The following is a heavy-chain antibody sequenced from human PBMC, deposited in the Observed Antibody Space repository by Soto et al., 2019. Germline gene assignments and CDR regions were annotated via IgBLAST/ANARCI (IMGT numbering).Heavy chain of an antibody. D-gene: IGHD2-8*02. CDR2: INPMFNEP. CDR3: SRAPHSTGWGSHAFYGIDV. CDR1: GDTFSNFA. J-gene: IGHJ6*02. V-gene: IGHV1-69*01. Sequence: QMRLVQSGAEVKKPGSSVKVSCKASGDTFSNFAFSWVRRAPGQGLEWMGGINPMFNEPDYAQKFRDRITIVADESTTTVYLELRSLRSDDTGVYFCSRAPHSTGWGSHAFYGIDVWGQGTTVTVTS.